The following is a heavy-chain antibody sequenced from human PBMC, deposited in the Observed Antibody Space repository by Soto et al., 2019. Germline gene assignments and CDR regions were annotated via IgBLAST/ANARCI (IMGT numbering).Heavy chain of an antibody. V-gene: IGHV1-69*13. Sequence: EASVKVSCKASGGTFSSYAISWVRQAPGQGLEWMGGIIPIFGTANYAQKFQGRVTITADESTSTAYMELSSLRSEDTAVYYCARDPQVDTAMVNYYYGMDVWGQGTTVTVSS. CDR3: ARDPQVDTAMVNYYYGMDV. CDR2: IIPIFGTA. D-gene: IGHD5-18*01. CDR1: GGTFSSYA. J-gene: IGHJ6*02.